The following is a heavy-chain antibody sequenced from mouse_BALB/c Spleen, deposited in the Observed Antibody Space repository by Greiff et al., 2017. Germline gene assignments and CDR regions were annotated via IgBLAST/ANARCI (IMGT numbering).Heavy chain of an antibody. D-gene: IGHD2-4*01. CDR3: ASFYYDYDGGFAY. CDR2: IDPANGNT. V-gene: IGHV14-3*02. Sequence: EVQLQQSGAELVKPGASVKLSCTASGFNIKDTYMHWVKQRPEQGLEWIGRIDPANGNTKYDPKFQGKATITADTSSNTAYLQLSSLTSEDTAVYYCASFYYDYDGGFAYWGQGTLVTVSA. CDR1: GFNIKDTY. J-gene: IGHJ3*01.